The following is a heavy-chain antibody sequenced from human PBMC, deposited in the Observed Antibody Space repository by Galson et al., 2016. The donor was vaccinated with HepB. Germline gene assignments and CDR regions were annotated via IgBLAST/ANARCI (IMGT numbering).Heavy chain of an antibody. CDR2: ISSSSRYT. D-gene: IGHD3-10*01. V-gene: IGHV3-11*06. CDR1: GFTFSDYY. CDR3: AREKLVSGGAMDY. J-gene: IGHJ4*02. Sequence: SLRLSCAASGFTFSDYYMSWIRLVPGKGLEWVSYISSSSRYTNYADSVKGRFTISRDNANNLMYLQMNSLRAEDTAVYYCAREKLVSGGAMDYWGLGTLVTVSS.